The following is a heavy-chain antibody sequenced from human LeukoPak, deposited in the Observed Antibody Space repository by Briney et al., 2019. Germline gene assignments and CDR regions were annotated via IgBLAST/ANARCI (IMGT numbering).Heavy chain of an antibody. CDR3: ARDDSSGYYHRAFDI. J-gene: IGHJ3*02. CDR2: INCNSGGT. D-gene: IGHD3-22*01. Sequence: ASVKVSCKASGYTLTGYYMHWVRQAPGQGLEWMGWINCNSGGTNYAQKFQGRVTMTRDTSVSTAYMELSRLRSDDTAVYYCARDDSSGYYHRAFDIWGQGTMVTVSS. V-gene: IGHV1-2*02. CDR1: GYTLTGYY.